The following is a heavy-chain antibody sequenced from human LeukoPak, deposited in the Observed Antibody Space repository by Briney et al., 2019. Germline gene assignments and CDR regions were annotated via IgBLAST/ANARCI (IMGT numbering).Heavy chain of an antibody. V-gene: IGHV3-23*01. Sequence: GGSLRLSCTASGFTFSNYAMNWVRQAPGRGLEWVSGFSQSGGDTHYVDSVKGRFTISRDNSHNTLYLQMNGLRAEDTAVYYCARGHSGSYQRTDAFDIWGQGTMVTVSS. CDR1: GFTFSNYA. CDR3: ARGHSGSYQRTDAFDI. CDR2: FSQSGGDT. D-gene: IGHD1-26*01. J-gene: IGHJ3*02.